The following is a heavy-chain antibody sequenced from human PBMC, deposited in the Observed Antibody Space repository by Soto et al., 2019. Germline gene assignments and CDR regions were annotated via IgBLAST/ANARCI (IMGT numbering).Heavy chain of an antibody. J-gene: IGHJ5*01. D-gene: IGHD3-16*01. CDR2: VYYRGSI. V-gene: IGHV4-30-4*01. CDR3: ARVTFTPNWFDS. CDR1: GDSISGPDYY. Sequence: SETLSLTCTVSGDSISGPDYYWSWIRQAPGKGLELIGYVYYRGSIYYTPSFESRVSISIDTSKNQFSLRLTSVTAADSAVYFCARVTFTPNWFDSWGQGILVTVSS.